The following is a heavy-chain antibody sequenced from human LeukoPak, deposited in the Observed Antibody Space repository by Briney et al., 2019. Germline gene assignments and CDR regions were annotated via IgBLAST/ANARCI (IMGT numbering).Heavy chain of an antibody. Sequence: ASVKVSCKVSGYTLTELSMHWVRQAPGKGLEWMGGFDPEDGETIYAQKFQGRVTMTADTSTGTAYMELTSLRSDDTAVYYCAREWYCHGGSCYSGATDYWGQGTLVTVSS. CDR2: FDPEDGET. CDR3: AREWYCHGGSCYSGATDY. D-gene: IGHD2-15*01. V-gene: IGHV1-24*01. J-gene: IGHJ4*02. CDR1: GYTLTELS.